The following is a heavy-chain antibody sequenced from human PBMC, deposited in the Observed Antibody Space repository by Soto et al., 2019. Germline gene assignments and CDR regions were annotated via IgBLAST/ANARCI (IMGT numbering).Heavy chain of an antibody. CDR3: ASMGYHYGSGSYPLDY. V-gene: IGHV4-39*01. Sequence: SETLSLTCSVSGGSISSGGYYWAWIRQPPGKGLEWIGSMYNHGSTCYNPSLKSRVTISVDTSKIQFSLNLSSVTAADTAVYYCASMGYHYGSGSYPLDYWGQGTLVTVSS. CDR1: GGSISSGGYY. J-gene: IGHJ4*02. CDR2: MYNHGST. D-gene: IGHD3-10*01.